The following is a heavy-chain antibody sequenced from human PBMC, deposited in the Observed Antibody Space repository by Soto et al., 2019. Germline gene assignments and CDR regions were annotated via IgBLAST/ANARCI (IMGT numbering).Heavy chain of an antibody. J-gene: IGHJ4*02. Sequence: HPGGSLRLSCAASRFTFSTYEMNWVRQAPGKGLEWVSYISTSGSTVYYADSVKGRFTISRDNTRNSLYLQMNSLRDEDTALYYCVRYCSTTLCNGVATRTFDYWGQGTLVTSPQ. CDR2: ISTSGSTV. CDR3: VRYCSTTLCNGVATRTFDY. CDR1: RFTFSTYE. D-gene: IGHD2-2*01. V-gene: IGHV3-48*03.